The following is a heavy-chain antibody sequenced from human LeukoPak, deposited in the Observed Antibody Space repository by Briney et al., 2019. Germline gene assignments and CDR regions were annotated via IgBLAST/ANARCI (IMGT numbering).Heavy chain of an antibody. Sequence: VASVKVSCKASGYTFTSYTIHWVRQAPGQRLEWMGWINAGNGNTKYSQKFQGRATITRDTSASTAYMELSSLRSEDTAVYYCARDGRWFNILNWFDPWGQGALVTVSS. D-gene: IGHD2-15*01. CDR3: ARDGRWFNILNWFDP. CDR2: INAGNGNT. V-gene: IGHV1-3*01. CDR1: GYTFTSYT. J-gene: IGHJ5*02.